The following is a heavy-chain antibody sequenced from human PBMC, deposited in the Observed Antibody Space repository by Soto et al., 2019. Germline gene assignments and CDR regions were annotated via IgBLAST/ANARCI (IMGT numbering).Heavy chain of an antibody. CDR1: GYTFTSYG. V-gene: IGHV1-18*01. D-gene: IGHD3-3*01. CDR3: ARDRIIRFLEEWRYYYYGMDV. J-gene: IGHJ6*02. CDR2: ISAYNGNT. Sequence: ASVKVSCKASGYTFTSYGISWVRQAPGQGLEWMGWISAYNGNTNYAQKLQGRVTMTTDTSTSTAYMELRSLRSDDTAVYYCARDRIIRFLEEWRYYYYGMDVWGQGTTVTVSS.